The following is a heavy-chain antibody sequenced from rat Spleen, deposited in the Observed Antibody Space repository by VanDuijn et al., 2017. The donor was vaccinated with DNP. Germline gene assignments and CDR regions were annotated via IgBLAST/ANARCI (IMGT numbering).Heavy chain of an antibody. J-gene: IGHJ4*01. CDR1: GFTFSDYY. D-gene: IGHD1-1*01. Sequence: EVQLVESGGGLVQPGRSLKLSCAASGFTFSDYYMAWVRQAPKKGLEWVASISYEGSSHYYGDSVKGRFTISRDNAKSTLNLPINSLRSEDTATYYWARQLELQWNVLDAWGQGASVTVSS. CDR2: ISYEGSSH. V-gene: IGHV5-22*01. CDR3: ARQLELQWNVLDA.